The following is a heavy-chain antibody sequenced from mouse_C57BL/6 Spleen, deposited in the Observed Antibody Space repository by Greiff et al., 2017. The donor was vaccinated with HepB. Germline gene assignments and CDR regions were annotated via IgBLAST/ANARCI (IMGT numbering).Heavy chain of an antibody. Sequence: QVHVKQSGAELARPGASVKLSCKASGYTFTSYGISWVKQRTGQGLEWIGEIYPRSGNTYYNEKFKGKATLTADKSSSTAYMELRSLTSEDSAVYFCARPRDSSGYYFDYWGQGTTLTVSS. CDR3: ARPRDSSGYYFDY. V-gene: IGHV1-81*01. D-gene: IGHD3-2*02. J-gene: IGHJ2*01. CDR1: GYTFTSYG. CDR2: IYPRSGNT.